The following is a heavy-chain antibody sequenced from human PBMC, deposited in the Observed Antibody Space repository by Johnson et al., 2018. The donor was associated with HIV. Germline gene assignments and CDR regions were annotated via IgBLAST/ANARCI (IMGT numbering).Heavy chain of an antibody. Sequence: QVQLVESGGGVVQPGRSLRLSCAASGFIFNDNGMHWVRQAPGKGLEWVAVIWYDGSNKFYADSVKGRFTISRDNSRNTLYLQMNSLRAEDTAVYYCVRVRGLIAFDIWGQGTMVTVTS. CDR3: VRVRGLIAFDI. D-gene: IGHD3-10*01. CDR2: IWYDGSNK. J-gene: IGHJ3*02. V-gene: IGHV3-33*01. CDR1: GFIFNDNG.